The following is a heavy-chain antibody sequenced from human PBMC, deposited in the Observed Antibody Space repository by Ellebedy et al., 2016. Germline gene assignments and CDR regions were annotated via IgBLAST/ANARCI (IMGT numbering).Heavy chain of an antibody. Sequence: GESLKISXAASGFTFSSYSMNWVRQAPGKGLEWVSYISSSSSTIYYADSVKGRFTISRDNAKNSLYLQMNSLRAEDTAVYNCARDQASRRRPPLPDYWGQGTLVTVSS. CDR1: GFTFSSYS. J-gene: IGHJ4*02. D-gene: IGHD2-15*01. V-gene: IGHV3-48*04. CDR3: ARDQASRRRPPLPDY. CDR2: ISSSSSTI.